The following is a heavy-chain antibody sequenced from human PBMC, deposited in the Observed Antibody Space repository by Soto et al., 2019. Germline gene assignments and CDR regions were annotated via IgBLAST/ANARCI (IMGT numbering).Heavy chain of an antibody. D-gene: IGHD6-13*01. V-gene: IGHV3-30*03. CDR3: AAAGIAAAGGV. CDR1: GLSFSSYG. Sequence: PGGSLRLSCADSGLSFSSYGMHWVRQAPGEGLEWVAAISYDGSNKNYLASVEGRFTISRDNSKNTLYLQMNSLRAEDTAVYYCAAAGIAAAGGVWGQGTTVTVSS. J-gene: IGHJ6*02. CDR2: ISYDGSNK.